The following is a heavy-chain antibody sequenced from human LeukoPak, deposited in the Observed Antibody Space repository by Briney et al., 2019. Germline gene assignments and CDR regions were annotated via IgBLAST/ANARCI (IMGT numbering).Heavy chain of an antibody. CDR1: GFTFDDYA. CDR3: ARDKVSIPYGMDV. CDR2: INWNGGTI. V-gene: IGHV3-9*01. D-gene: IGHD5/OR15-5a*01. J-gene: IGHJ6*01. Sequence: GRSLRLSCAASGFTFDDYAMHWVRLAPGKGLEWISGINWNGGTIVYADPVKGRFSISRNNAKNTLNLQMDSLRPDDTALYFCARDKVSIPYGMDVWGQGNTVIVSS.